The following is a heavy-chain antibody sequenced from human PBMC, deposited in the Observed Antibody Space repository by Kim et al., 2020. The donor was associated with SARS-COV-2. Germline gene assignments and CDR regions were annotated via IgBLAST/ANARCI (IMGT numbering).Heavy chain of an antibody. CDR1: GFTFSDYY. J-gene: IGHJ5*02. CDR2: IRNKADSYTT. V-gene: IGHV3-72*01. CDR3: TRGVGRGGNFDP. Sequence: GGSLRLSCAASGFTFSDYYMDWVRQAPGKGLEWVGRIRNKADSYTTEYAASVKGRFTISRDDSKNSLYLQMNSLITEDTAVYYCTRGVGRGGNFDPWGQGTLVTVSS. D-gene: IGHD2-15*01.